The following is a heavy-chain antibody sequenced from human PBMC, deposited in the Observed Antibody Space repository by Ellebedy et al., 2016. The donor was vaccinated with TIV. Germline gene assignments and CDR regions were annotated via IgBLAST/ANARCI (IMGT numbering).Heavy chain of an antibody. J-gene: IGHJ4*02. CDR2: IYSSGII. CDR3: SRVDLGLAFHY. V-gene: IGHV3-53*01. Sequence: GGSLRLSCAVSGFTVSGNYMSWVRQAPGKGLEWVSIIYSSGIIYYPYSVKGRFTISIDNSKNTVSLQMNSLRAEDTAVYYCSRVDLGLAFHYWGRGTLVTVSS. CDR1: GFTVSGNY. D-gene: IGHD3/OR15-3a*01.